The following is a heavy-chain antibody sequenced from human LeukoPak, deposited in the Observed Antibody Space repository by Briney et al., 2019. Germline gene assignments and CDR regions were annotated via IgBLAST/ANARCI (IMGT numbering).Heavy chain of an antibody. D-gene: IGHD6-19*01. J-gene: IGHJ4*02. CDR2: VNSDGSST. CDR1: GFTFSDYW. V-gene: IGHV3-74*03. CDR3: AKQWRYYFDY. Sequence: GGSLRLSCAASGFTFSDYWMHWVRQAPGKGLVWVSRVNSDGSSTAYADSVKGRFTISRDNAKNTLHLEMNSLRAEDTAVYYCAKQWRYYFDYWGQGSLVTVSS.